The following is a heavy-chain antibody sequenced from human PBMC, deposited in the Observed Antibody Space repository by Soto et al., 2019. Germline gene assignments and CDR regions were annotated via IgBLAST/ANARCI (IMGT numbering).Heavy chain of an antibody. V-gene: IGHV3-23*01. CDR1: GFTFGSYP. Sequence: GGSLRLSCAASGFTFGSYPMTWVRQAPGKGLEWVSSISSGSDTIFYADSVKGRFTISRDNSRATLYLQMNSLRAEDMAIYYCARILYSSQRDGVDVWGQGTTVTVSS. CDR2: ISSGSDTI. CDR3: ARILYSSQRDGVDV. D-gene: IGHD2-8*01. J-gene: IGHJ6*02.